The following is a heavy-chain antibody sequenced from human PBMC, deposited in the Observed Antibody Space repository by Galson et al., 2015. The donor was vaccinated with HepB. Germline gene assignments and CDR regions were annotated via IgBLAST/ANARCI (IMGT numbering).Heavy chain of an antibody. V-gene: IGHV1-69*02. J-gene: IGHJ6*02. CDR2: IIPILGIA. D-gene: IGHD3-22*01. CDR3: ASFSGYGGSGYLKGMDV. CDR1: GGTFSSYT. Sequence: SVKVSCKASGGTFSSYTISWVRQAPGQGLEWMGRIIPILGIANYAQKFQGRVTITADKSTSTAYMELSSLRSEDTAVYYCASFSGYGGSGYLKGMDVWGQGTTVTDSS.